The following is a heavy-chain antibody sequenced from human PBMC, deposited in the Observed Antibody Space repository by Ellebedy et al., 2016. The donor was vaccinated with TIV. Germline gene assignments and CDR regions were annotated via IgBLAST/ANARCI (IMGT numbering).Heavy chain of an antibody. CDR2: INGDGSST. CDR3: ARGKSGTYIHHAFDY. CDR1: GFTFSPYA. Sequence: PGGSLRLSCAASGFTFSPYAMSWVRQAPGKGLVWVSRINGDGSSTTYADSVKGRFTISRDIAKNTLYLQMNSLRAEDTAIYYCARGKSGTYIHHAFDYWGQGTLVTVSS. V-gene: IGHV3-74*01. D-gene: IGHD1-14*01. J-gene: IGHJ4*02.